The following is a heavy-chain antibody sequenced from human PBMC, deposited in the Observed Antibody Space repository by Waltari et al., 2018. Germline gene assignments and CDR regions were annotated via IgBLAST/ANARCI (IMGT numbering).Heavy chain of an antibody. CDR3: ARHYYGSGSYYNLDY. J-gene: IGHJ4*02. D-gene: IGHD3-10*01. V-gene: IGHV5-51*01. CDR1: GYSFTSYW. Sequence: EVQLVQSGAEVKKPGESLKISCKGSGYSFTSYWIDWVPQLPGKGLEWMGIIYPGDSDTRYSPSFQGQVTISADKSISTAYLQWSSLKASDTAMYYCARHYYGSGSYYNLDYWGQGTLVTVSS. CDR2: IYPGDSDT.